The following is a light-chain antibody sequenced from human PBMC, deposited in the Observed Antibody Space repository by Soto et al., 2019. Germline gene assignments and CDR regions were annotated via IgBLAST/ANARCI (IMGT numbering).Light chain of an antibody. J-gene: IGLJ1*01. V-gene: IGLV2-14*01. CDR2: EVS. Sequence: QSALTQPASVSGSPGQSITISCTGTSSDVGGYNYVSWYQQHPGKAPKLMIYEVSHRPSGVSNRFSGSKSGNTASLTITGLQADDEADYYCSTFGGTGVFGTGTKVTVL. CDR1: SSDVGGYNY. CDR3: STFGGTGV.